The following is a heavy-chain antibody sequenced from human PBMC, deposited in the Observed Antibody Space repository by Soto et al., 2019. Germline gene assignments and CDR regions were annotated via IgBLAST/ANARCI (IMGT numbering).Heavy chain of an antibody. V-gene: IGHV4-59*01. Sequence: QVQLQESGPGLVKPSETLSLTCTVSGGSISSYYWSWIRQPPGKGLEWIGYIYYSGSTNYNPSLKSRVTISVDTSKNQFSLKLSSVTAADTAVYYCSRDHGVYYGSGRGDAFDIWGQGTMVTVSS. CDR2: IYYSGST. CDR3: SRDHGVYYGSGRGDAFDI. CDR1: GGSISSYY. D-gene: IGHD3-10*01. J-gene: IGHJ3*02.